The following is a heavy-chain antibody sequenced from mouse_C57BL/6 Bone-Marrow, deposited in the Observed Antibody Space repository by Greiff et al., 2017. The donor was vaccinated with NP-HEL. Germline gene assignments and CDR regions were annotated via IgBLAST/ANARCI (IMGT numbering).Heavy chain of an antibody. D-gene: IGHD2-2*01. CDR1: GFTFSDYG. CDR3: ARGGMVTTPYCFDY. J-gene: IGHJ2*01. V-gene: IGHV5-17*01. Sequence: EVQLVESGGGLVKPGGSLKLSCAASGFTFSDYGMHWVRQAPEKGLEWVAYISSGSSTIYYADTVKGRFTISRDNAKNTLFRQMTRLRSEDTAMYDCARGGMVTTPYCFDYWGQGTTLTVSS. CDR2: ISSGSSTI.